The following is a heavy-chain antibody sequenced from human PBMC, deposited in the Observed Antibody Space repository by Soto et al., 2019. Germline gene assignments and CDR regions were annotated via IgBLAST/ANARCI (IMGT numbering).Heavy chain of an antibody. CDR1: GDSVSSGSYY. CDR2: IYYSGST. D-gene: IGHD3-10*01. CDR3: ARGNYGSGSYYNVDWFDP. V-gene: IGHV4-61*01. Sequence: QVQLQESGPGLVKPSETLSLTCTVSGDSVSSGSYYWSWIRQPPGKGLEWIGYIYYSGSTNYNPSLKSRGTISVDTSKNQFSLKLSSVTAADTAVYYCARGNYGSGSYYNVDWFDPWGQGTLVTVSS. J-gene: IGHJ5*02.